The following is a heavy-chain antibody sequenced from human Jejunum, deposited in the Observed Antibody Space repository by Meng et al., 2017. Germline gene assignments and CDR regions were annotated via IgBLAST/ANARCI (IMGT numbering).Heavy chain of an antibody. D-gene: IGHD3-16*01. CDR2: INPDGSKK. CDR3: AGGGGGSNY. Sequence: GGSLRLSCAASGLTFSSYWMNWVRQAPGKGLEWVANINPDGSKKRYVDSVKGRFTISRDNAENSLYLQMRGLGAEDTAIYFFAGGGGGSNYWGQGTLVTVSS. V-gene: IGHV3-7*01. J-gene: IGHJ4*02. CDR1: GLTFSSYW.